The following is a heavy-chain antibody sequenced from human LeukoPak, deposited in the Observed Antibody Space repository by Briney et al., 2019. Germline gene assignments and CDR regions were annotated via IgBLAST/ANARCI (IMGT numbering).Heavy chain of an antibody. J-gene: IGHJ4*02. D-gene: IGHD2-21*02. CDR1: GFTFSSYG. V-gene: IGHV3-33*01. Sequence: GRSLRLSCAASGFTFSSYGMHWVHQAPGKGLEWVAGIWYDGNNKYYADSVKGRFAISRDNSKNTLYVQMNSLRAEDTAVYYCARDSCRGDCYPFDYWGQGTLVTVSS. CDR3: ARDSCRGDCYPFDY. CDR2: IWYDGNNK.